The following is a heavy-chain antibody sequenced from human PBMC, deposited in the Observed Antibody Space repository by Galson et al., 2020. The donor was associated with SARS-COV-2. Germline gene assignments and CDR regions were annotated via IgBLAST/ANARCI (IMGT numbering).Heavy chain of an antibody. J-gene: IGHJ4*02. V-gene: IGHV6-1*01. Sequence: QTLSLTCAISGDSVSSNSAAWNWIRQSPSRGLEWLGRTYYRSKWYNDYAVSVKSRITVNPDTSKNQFSLQLNSVTPEDTAVYYCAREVGATTVHKYYFDYWGQGTLVTVSS. CDR1: GDSVSSNSAA. D-gene: IGHD1-26*01. CDR2: TYYRSKWYN. CDR3: AREVGATTVHKYYFDY.